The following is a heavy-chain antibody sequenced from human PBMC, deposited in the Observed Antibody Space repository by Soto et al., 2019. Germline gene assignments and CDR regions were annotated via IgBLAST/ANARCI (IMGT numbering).Heavy chain of an antibody. V-gene: IGHV2-5*02. J-gene: IGHJ5*02. CDR3: AHTDIWKDIVLVPAATNWFDP. D-gene: IGHD2-2*01. Sequence: QITLKESGPTLVKPTQTLTLTCTFSGFSLSTSGVGVGWIRQPPGKALEWLALIYCDDDKRYSPSLKSRLTIPKDTSKNQVVLTMTNMDPVDTATYYCAHTDIWKDIVLVPAATNWFDPWGQGTLVTVSS. CDR1: GFSLSTSGVG. CDR2: IYCDDDK.